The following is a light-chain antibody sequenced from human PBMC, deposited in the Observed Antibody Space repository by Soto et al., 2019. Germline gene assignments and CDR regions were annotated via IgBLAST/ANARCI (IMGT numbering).Light chain of an antibody. J-gene: IGLJ3*02. CDR2: YDS. V-gene: IGLV3-21*04. Sequence: SYELTQPPSVSVAPGKTARITCGGNNIGSESVHWYQQKPGQAPVLVIYYDSARPSGIPERFSGSNSGNTATLSISRVEAGDEADYYCQVWDGSSDQQVFGGWTKLTVL. CDR1: NIGSES. CDR3: QVWDGSSDQQV.